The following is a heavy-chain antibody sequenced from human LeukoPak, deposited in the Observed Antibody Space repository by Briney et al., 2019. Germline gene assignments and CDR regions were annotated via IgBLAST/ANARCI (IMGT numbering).Heavy chain of an antibody. CDR1: GFIFSSYA. CDR2: ISGGGSTT. CDR3: ARQRGSIVGATTGPDAFDI. Sequence: PGGSLRLSCAASGFIFSSYAMNWVRQAPGKGLEWVAVISGGGSTTIYADSVKGRFTISRDNSKNTLYLQMNSLRAEDTAVYYCARQRGSIVGATTGPDAFDIWGQGTMVTVSS. J-gene: IGHJ3*02. D-gene: IGHD1-26*01. V-gene: IGHV3-23*01.